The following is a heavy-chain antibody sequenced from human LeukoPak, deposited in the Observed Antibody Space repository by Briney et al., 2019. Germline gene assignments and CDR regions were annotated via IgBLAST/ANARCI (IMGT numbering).Heavy chain of an antibody. CDR1: GGAFSSYA. V-gene: IGHV1-69*05. Sequence: SVKVSCKASGGAFSSYAISWVRQAPGQGLEWMGGIIPIFGTANYAQKFQGRVTITTDESTSTAYMELSSLRSEDTAVYYCARVGQYQLSNWFDPWGQGTLVTVSS. J-gene: IGHJ5*02. D-gene: IGHD2-2*01. CDR2: IIPIFGTA. CDR3: ARVGQYQLSNWFDP.